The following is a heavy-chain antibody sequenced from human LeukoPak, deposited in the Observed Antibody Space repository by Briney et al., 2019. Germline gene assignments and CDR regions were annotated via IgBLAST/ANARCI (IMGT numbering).Heavy chain of an antibody. CDR2: IYTSGST. CDR1: GGSISSYY. CDR3: ARVWFGEGPNWFDP. D-gene: IGHD3-10*01. J-gene: IGHJ5*02. V-gene: IGHV4-4*07. Sequence: SETLSLTCTVSGGSISSYYWSWIRQPAGKGLEWIGRIYTSGSTNYNPSLKSRVTMSVDTSKNQFSLKLSSVTAADTAVYYCARVWFGEGPNWFDPWGQGTLVTVSS.